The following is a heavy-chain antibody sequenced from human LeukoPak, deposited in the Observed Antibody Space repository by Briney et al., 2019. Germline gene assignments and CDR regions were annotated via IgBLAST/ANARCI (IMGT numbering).Heavy chain of an antibody. CDR2: INQDGRQK. D-gene: IGHD6-6*01. CDR1: GFTFSNYW. J-gene: IGHJ4*02. V-gene: IGHV3-7*01. CDR3: ARIGYSSSSSDY. Sequence: PGGSLTLSCAASGFTFSNYWMKWVRQAPGKGLEWVANINQDGRQKYYADSVKGRFTISRDNAKNSLYLQMNSLRAEDTAVFYCARIGYSSSSSDYWGQGTLVTVSS.